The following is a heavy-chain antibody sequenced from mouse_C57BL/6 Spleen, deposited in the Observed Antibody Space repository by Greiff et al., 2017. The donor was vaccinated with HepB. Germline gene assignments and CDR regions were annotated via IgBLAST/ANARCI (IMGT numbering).Heavy chain of an antibody. V-gene: IGHV14-2*01. Sequence: EVKLMESGAELVKPGASVKLSCTASGFNIKDYYMHWVKQRTEQGLEWIGRIDPEDGETKYAPKFQGKATITADTSSNTAYLQLSSLTSEDTAVYYCAPYSNYVDYAMDYWGQGTSVTVSS. J-gene: IGHJ4*01. D-gene: IGHD2-5*01. CDR1: GFNIKDYY. CDR2: IDPEDGET. CDR3: APYSNYVDYAMDY.